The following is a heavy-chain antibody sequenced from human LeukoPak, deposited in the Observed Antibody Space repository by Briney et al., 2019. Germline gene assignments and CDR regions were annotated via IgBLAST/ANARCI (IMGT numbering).Heavy chain of an antibody. J-gene: IGHJ6*02. D-gene: IGHD6-13*01. Sequence: GSLRLSCAASGFTFSSYDMSWLRQAPGKGLEWVSVIYSGGSTYYADSVKGRFTISRDNSKNTLYLQMNSLRAEDTAVYYCVARSSSWYGVLYGMDVWGQGTTVTVSS. CDR2: IYSGGST. CDR3: VARSSSWYGVLYGMDV. V-gene: IGHV3-66*01. CDR1: GFTFSSYD.